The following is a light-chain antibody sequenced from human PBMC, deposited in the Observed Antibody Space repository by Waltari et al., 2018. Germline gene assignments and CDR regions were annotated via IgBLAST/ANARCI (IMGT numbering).Light chain of an antibody. CDR1: SSDVGGYNY. Sequence: QSALTQPASVSGSPGQSITISCTGTSSDVGGYNYVSWYQQHPGKAPKLMIFEVSNRPAGVSKRFSGSKSGNTASLSISGLQADDEADYYCSSYTSSSTLVFGTGTKVTVL. V-gene: IGLV2-14*01. J-gene: IGLJ1*01. CDR2: EVS. CDR3: SSYTSSSTLV.